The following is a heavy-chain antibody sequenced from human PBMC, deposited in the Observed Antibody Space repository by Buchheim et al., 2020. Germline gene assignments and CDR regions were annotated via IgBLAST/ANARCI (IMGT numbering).Heavy chain of an antibody. V-gene: IGHV3-33*01. D-gene: IGHD6-19*01. Sequence: QVQLVESGGGVVQPGRSLRLSCAASGFTFSSYGMHWVRQAPGKGLEWVAVIWYDGSNKYYADSVKGRFTISRDNSKNTLYLQMNSLRCEDTAVYYCARDSRQWLAPYWYFDLWGRGTL. J-gene: IGHJ2*01. CDR3: ARDSRQWLAPYWYFDL. CDR2: IWYDGSNK. CDR1: GFTFSSYG.